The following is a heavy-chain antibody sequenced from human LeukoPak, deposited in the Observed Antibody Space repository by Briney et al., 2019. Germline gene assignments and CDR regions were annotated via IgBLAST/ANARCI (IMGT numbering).Heavy chain of an antibody. CDR3: AREDRKYYYDSSGIDI. CDR2: IYYSGST. J-gene: IGHJ3*02. D-gene: IGHD3-22*01. V-gene: IGHV4-59*01. CDR1: GGSISSYY. Sequence: SVTLSLTCTVSGGSISSYYWSWIRQPPGKGLEWIGYIYYSGSTNYNPSLKSRVTISVDTSKNQFSLKLSSVTAADTAVYYCAREDRKYYYDSSGIDIWGQGTMVTVSS.